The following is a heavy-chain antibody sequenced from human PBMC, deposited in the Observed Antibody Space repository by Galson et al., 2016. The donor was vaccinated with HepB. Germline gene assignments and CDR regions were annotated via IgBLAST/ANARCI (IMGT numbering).Heavy chain of an antibody. Sequence: SLRLSCAASGVTVSSNYMTWIRQAPGKGLEWVSVIFSGGYTYYSDSVKGRFTTSSDNSKNMVYLQMEGLRVEDTAKYYCAKLRDGYDWGAFDIWGLGTTVSVSS. CDR2: IFSGGYT. V-gene: IGHV3-53*01. CDR3: AKLRDGYDWGAFDI. D-gene: IGHD3-16*01. CDR1: GVTVSSNY. J-gene: IGHJ6*02.